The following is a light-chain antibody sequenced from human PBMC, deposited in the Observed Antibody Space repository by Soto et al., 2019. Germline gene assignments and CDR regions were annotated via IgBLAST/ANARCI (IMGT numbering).Light chain of an antibody. J-gene: IGKJ1*01. V-gene: IGKV3-20*01. CDR1: QSVVSSH. CDR3: QQYEIAPKT. CDR2: GAS. Sequence: DIVLTQSPGTLSSSPGQRATLSCWASQSVVSSHIAWYQQKPGQAPRLLIYGASSRATGIPARYSGSGSGTYFTLSISGLEPEDSAVYYCQQYEIAPKTFGQGTRVEIK.